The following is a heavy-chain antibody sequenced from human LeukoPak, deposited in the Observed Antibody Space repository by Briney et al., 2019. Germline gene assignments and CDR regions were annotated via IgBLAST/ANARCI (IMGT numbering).Heavy chain of an antibody. CDR3: ARDRAYSSGWYGGNDY. V-gene: IGHV4-4*07. D-gene: IGHD6-19*01. Sequence: SETLPLTCPVSGGSISSYHWSWIRQPAGKGLEWIGRIYTSGSTNYNPSLKSRVTMSVDTSKNQFSLKLSSVTAADTAVYYCARDRAYSSGWYGGNDYWGQGTLVTVSS. CDR1: GGSISSYH. CDR2: IYTSGST. J-gene: IGHJ4*02.